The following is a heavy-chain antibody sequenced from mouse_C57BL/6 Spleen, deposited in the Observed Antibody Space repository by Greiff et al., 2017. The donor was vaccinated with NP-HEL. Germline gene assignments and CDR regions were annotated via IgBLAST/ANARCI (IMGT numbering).Heavy chain of an antibody. CDR1: GYTFTSYW. J-gene: IGHJ1*03. D-gene: IGHD2-1*01. CDR3: ARSTMVPFDV. CDR2: IDPSDSET. Sequence: QVQLQQSGAELVRPGSSVKLSCKASGYTFTSYWMHWVKQRPIQGLEWIGNIDPSDSETHYNQKFKDKATLTVDKSSSTAYMQLSSLTSEDSAVYYCARSTMVPFDVWGTGTTVTVSS. V-gene: IGHV1-52*01.